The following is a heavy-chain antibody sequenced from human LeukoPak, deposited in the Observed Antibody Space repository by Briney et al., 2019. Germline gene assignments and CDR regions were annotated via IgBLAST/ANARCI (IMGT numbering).Heavy chain of an antibody. D-gene: IGHD4-23*01. CDR3: ARSPTPYRGDLGY. CDR2: ISSSSYM. CDR1: GFTLSSYS. V-gene: IGHV3-21*01. J-gene: IGHJ4*02. Sequence: PGGSLRLSCVASGFTLSSYSMNWVRQAPGKGLEWVSAISSSSYMYYADSVKGRFTISRDNAKNSLYLQMHSLRAEDTAVYYCARSPTPYRGDLGYWGQGTLVTVSS.